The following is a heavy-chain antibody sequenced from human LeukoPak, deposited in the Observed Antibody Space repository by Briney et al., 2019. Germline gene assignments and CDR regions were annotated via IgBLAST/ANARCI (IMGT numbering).Heavy chain of an antibody. D-gene: IGHD2-2*01. CDR3: ASQSHIVGVFDI. CDR2: ISWDGGST. Sequence: PGGSLRLSCAASGFNFDDYIMHWVRQVPGKSLEWVSLISWDGGSTHYADSVKGRFTISRDNSKNSLYLQMNSLTSEDTALYYCASQSHIVGVFDIWGLGTMVTVSS. V-gene: IGHV3-43*01. J-gene: IGHJ3*02. CDR1: GFNFDDYI.